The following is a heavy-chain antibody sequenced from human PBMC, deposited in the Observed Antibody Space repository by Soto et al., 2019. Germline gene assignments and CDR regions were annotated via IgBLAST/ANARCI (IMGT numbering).Heavy chain of an antibody. V-gene: IGHV3-7*01. CDR1: GFTFSSYW. CDR2: IKQDGSEK. CDR3: ASITSSGWYYGRDY. J-gene: IGHJ4*02. Sequence: GGSLRLSCAASGFTFSSYWMSWFRQAPGKGLEWVANIKQDGSEKYYVDSVKGRFTISRDNAKNSLYLQMNSLRAEDTAVYYCASITSSGWYYGRDYWGQGTLVTVSS. D-gene: IGHD6-19*01.